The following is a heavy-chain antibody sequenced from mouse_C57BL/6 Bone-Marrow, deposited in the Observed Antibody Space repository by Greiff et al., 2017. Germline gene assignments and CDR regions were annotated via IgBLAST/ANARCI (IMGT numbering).Heavy chain of an antibody. Sequence: VQLQQSGAELVRPGASVKLSCTASGFNIKDDYMHWVKQRPEQGLEWIGWIDPENGDTAYASKFQGKATITADTSSNTAYMQRSSLTSEDSAVYYCARSLLLRDYWGQGTTRTVAS. V-gene: IGHV14-4*01. CDR1: GFNIKDDY. J-gene: IGHJ2*01. CDR3: ARSLLLRDY. D-gene: IGHD1-1*01. CDR2: IDPENGDT.